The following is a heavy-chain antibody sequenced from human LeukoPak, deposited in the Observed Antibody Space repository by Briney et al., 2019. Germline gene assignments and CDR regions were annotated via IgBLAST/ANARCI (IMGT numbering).Heavy chain of an antibody. CDR3: ARDRRAADDILTGYYWGDAFDI. Sequence: PGRSLRLSCAASGFTFSSYSMNWVRQAPGKGLEWVSSISSSSSYIYYADSVKGRFTISRDNAKNSLYLQMNSLRAEDTAVYYCARDRRAADDILTGYYWGDAFDIWGQGTMVTVSS. J-gene: IGHJ3*02. V-gene: IGHV3-21*01. CDR2: ISSSSSYI. CDR1: GFTFSSYS. D-gene: IGHD3-9*01.